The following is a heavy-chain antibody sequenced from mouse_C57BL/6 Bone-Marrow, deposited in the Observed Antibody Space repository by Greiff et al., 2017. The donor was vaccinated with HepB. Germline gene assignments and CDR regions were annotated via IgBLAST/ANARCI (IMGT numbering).Heavy chain of an antibody. CDR2: IYPRDGST. CDR3: AGSYYYGSSSSWFAY. D-gene: IGHD1-1*01. J-gene: IGHJ3*01. Sequence: VKLQESGPELVKPGASVKLSCKASGYTFTSYDINWVKQRPGQGLEWIGWIYPRDGSTKYNEKFKGKATLTVDTSSSTAYMELHSLTSEDSAVYFCAGSYYYGSSSSWFAYWGQGTLVTVSA. CDR1: GYTFTSYD. V-gene: IGHV1-85*01.